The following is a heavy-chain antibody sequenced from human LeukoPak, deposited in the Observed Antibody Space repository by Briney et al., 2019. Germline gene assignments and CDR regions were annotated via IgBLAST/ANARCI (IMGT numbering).Heavy chain of an antibody. CDR3: AKDRGSSSSWYYFDY. D-gene: IGHD6-13*01. CDR1: GFTFSSYG. CDR2: ISYDGSNK. J-gene: IGHJ4*02. V-gene: IGHV3-30*18. Sequence: AGGSLRLSCAASGFTFSSYGMHWVRQAPGKGPEWVAVISYDGSNKYYADSVKGRFTISRDNSKNTLYLQMNSLRAEDTAVYYCAKDRGSSSSWYYFDYWGQGTLVTVSS.